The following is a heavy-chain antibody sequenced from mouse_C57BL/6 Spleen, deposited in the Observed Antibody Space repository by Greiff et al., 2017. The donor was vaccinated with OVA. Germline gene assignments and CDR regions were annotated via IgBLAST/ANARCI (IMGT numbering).Heavy chain of an antibody. CDR1: GFSLTSYG. CDR3: ASYSNYGGAMDY. CDR2: IWSGGST. D-gene: IGHD2-5*01. J-gene: IGHJ4*01. Sequence: VQLVESGPGLVQPSQSLSITCTVSGFSLTSYGVHWVRQSPGKGLEWLGVIWSGGSTDYNAAFISRLSISKDNAKSQAFFKMNSLQADDTAIYYCASYSNYGGAMDYWGQGTSVTVSS. V-gene: IGHV2-2*01.